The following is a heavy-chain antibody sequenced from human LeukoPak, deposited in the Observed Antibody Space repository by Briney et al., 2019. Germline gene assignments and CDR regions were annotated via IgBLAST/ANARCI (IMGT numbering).Heavy chain of an antibody. Sequence: SETLSLTCTVSGGSISSYYWSWIRQPPGKGLEWIGRIYTSGSTNYNPSLKSRVTMSVDTSKNQFSLKLSSVTAADTAVYYCARGPLGDEFADAFDIWGQGTMVTVSS. CDR2: IYTSGST. D-gene: IGHD4-17*01. V-gene: IGHV4-4*07. J-gene: IGHJ3*02. CDR1: GGSISSYY. CDR3: ARGPLGDEFADAFDI.